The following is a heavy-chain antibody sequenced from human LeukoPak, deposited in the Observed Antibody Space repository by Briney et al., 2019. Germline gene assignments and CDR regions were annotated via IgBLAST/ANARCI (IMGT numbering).Heavy chain of an antibody. V-gene: IGHV3-7*03. J-gene: IGHJ4*02. CDR1: GFSFSNYW. Sequence: PGGSLILSCAASGFSFSNYWMSWVRQVPGKGLEWVANIKQDGSEKYYVDSVKGRFTISRDNAKNSLYLQMNSLRAEDTAIYYCARDKIVGATNFDYWGQGTLVTVSS. CDR2: IKQDGSEK. CDR3: ARDKIVGATNFDY. D-gene: IGHD1-26*01.